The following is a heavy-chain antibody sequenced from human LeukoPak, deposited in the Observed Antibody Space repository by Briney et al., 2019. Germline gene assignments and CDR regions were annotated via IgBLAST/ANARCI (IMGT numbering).Heavy chain of an antibody. CDR3: ARATRDFWSGSFDY. V-gene: IGHV4-59*01. J-gene: IGHJ4*02. Sequence: PSETLSLTCTVSGGSISSYYWSWIRQPPGKGLEWIGYIYYSGSTNYNPSLKSRVTISIDTSKNQFSLKMSSLTAADTAVYYCARATRDFWSGSFDYWGQGTLVTASS. CDR1: GGSISSYY. D-gene: IGHD3-3*01. CDR2: IYYSGST.